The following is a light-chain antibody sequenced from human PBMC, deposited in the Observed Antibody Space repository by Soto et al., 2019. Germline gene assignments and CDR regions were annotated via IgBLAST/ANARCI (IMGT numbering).Light chain of an antibody. CDR2: AAS. CDR1: QGISSY. Sequence: IQLTQSPSSLSASVGDRVTITCRASQGISSYLAWYQQKPGKAPKLLIYAASTLQSGVPSRFSGGGSGTDITITISRLQAEDFATYCWQQLDTSPPFGPGTRVDIK. J-gene: IGKJ3*01. V-gene: IGKV1-9*01. CDR3: QQLDTSPP.